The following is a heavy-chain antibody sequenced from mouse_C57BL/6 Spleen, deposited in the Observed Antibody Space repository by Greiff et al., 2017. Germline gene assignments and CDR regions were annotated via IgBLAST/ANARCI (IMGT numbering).Heavy chain of an antibody. J-gene: IGHJ4*01. V-gene: IGHV1-55*01. CDR1: GYTFTSYW. CDR3: ARWGDDYAMDY. Sequence: VQLQQSGAELVKPGASVKMSCKASGYTFTSYWITWVKQRPGQGLEWIGDIYPGSGSTNYNEKFKSKATLTVDTSSSTAYMQLSSLTSEDSAVYYCARWGDDYAMDYWGQGTSVTVSS. CDR2: IYPGSGST.